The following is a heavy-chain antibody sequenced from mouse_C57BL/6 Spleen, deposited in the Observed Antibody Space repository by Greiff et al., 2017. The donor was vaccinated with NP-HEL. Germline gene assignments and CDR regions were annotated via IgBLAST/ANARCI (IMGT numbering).Heavy chain of an antibody. V-gene: IGHV1-22*01. CDR2: INPNNGGT. D-gene: IGHD2-4*01. CDR3: ARDNMDYDHDRDAMDY. CDR1: GYTFTDYN. J-gene: IGHJ4*01. Sequence: VQLQQSGPELVKPGASVKMSCKASGYTFTDYNMHWVKQSHGKSLEWIGYINPNNGGTSYNQKFKGKATLTVNKSSSTAYMELRSLTTEDSAVYDCARDNMDYDHDRDAMDYWGQGTSVTVSS.